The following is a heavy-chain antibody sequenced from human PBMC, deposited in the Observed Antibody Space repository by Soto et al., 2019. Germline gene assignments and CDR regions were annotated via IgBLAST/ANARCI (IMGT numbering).Heavy chain of an antibody. CDR1: GYTFTSYG. J-gene: IGHJ6*02. V-gene: IGHV1-18*01. CDR2: ISAYNGNT. Sequence: QVKLVQSGAEVKKPGASVKVSCKASGYTFTSYGISWVRQAPGQGLEWMGWISAYNGNTNYAQKLQGRVTMTTDTSTSTAYMEVRSLRSDDPAVYYCARDLPSYGDYDRYYYYGMDVWGQGTTVTVSS. D-gene: IGHD4-17*01. CDR3: ARDLPSYGDYDRYYYYGMDV.